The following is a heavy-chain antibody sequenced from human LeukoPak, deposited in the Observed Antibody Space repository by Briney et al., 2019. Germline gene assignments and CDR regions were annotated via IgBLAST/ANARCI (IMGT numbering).Heavy chain of an antibody. CDR1: GYTFTSYG. V-gene: IGHV1-18*01. Sequence: ASVKVSRKASGYTFTSYGISWVRQAPGQGLEWMGWISAYNGNTKYAQKFQGRVTMTTDTSTSTAYMELRSLRYDDTAVYYCARTVVVASGDWFDPWGQGTLVTVSS. CDR2: ISAYNGNT. D-gene: IGHD2-15*01. CDR3: ARTVVVASGDWFDP. J-gene: IGHJ5*02.